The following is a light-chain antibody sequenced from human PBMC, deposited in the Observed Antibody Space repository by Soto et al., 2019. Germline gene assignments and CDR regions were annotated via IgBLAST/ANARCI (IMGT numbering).Light chain of an antibody. CDR3: QQRSNWLT. J-gene: IGKJ4*01. V-gene: IGKV3D-20*02. CDR2: GAS. Sequence: EIVLTQSPGTLSLSPGKRAILSCRASQSLSSSYLAWYQQKPGQAPRLLIYGASSRATGIPDRFSGSGSGADFTLTISSLEPEDFAVYYCQQRSNWLTFGGGTKVEIK. CDR1: QSLSSSY.